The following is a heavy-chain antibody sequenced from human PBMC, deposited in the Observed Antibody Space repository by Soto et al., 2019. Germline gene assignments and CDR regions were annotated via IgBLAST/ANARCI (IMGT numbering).Heavy chain of an antibody. CDR2: IYWDDDR. D-gene: IGHD1-1*01. V-gene: IGHV2-5*02. Sequence: QVTLMESGPTLVKPTQTLTLTCTFSGFSLSTTGVGVTWIRQPPGKALEWLAVIYWDDDRRYSPFLKNRLTITKDTSRNHVVLTMANVDPVDTGTYFCAQKGPGTTSFEFWGQGALVNVSS. CDR1: GFSLSTTGVG. J-gene: IGHJ4*02. CDR3: AQKGPGTTSFEF.